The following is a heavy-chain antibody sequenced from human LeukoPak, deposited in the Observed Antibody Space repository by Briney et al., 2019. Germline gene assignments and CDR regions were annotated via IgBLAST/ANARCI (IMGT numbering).Heavy chain of an antibody. CDR2: ISSSNSYI. V-gene: IGHV3-21*01. J-gene: IGHJ4*02. D-gene: IGHD2-15*01. CDR1: GFTFSSYS. CDR3: ARDKRDCSGGSCYYIDY. Sequence: GGSLRLSCAASGFTFSSYSMNWVRQAPGKGLEWVSSISSSNSYIYYADSMKGRFTISRDNAKNSLYLQMNSLRAEDTAVYYCARDKRDCSGGSCYYIDYWGQGTLVTVSS.